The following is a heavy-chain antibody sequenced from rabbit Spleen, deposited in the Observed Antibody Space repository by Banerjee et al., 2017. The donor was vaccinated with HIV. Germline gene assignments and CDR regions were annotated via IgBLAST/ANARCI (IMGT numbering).Heavy chain of an antibody. V-gene: IGHV1S47*01. J-gene: IGHJ4*01. CDR2: IDPIFGIT. D-gene: IGHD4-1*01. CDR3: VREAAYYFVL. Sequence: QEQLVESGGGLVKPGGSLKLSCKASGFDVSSYGISWVRQAPGKGLEWIAYIDPIFGITNYANSVKGRFTISRDNAQNTVFLQMTSLTAADTATYFCVREAAYYFVLWGPGTLVTVS. CDR1: GFDVSSYG.